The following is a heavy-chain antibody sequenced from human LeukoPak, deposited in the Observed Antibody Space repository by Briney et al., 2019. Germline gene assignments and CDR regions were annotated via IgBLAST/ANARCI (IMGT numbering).Heavy chain of an antibody. J-gene: IGHJ5*02. V-gene: IGHV3-23*01. Sequence: GGSLRLSCAASGFIFSSYAMNWVRQAPGKGLEWVSVISGGDSSTFYADSVKGWFIISRDNSKNTLYLQMSSLSAEDTAVYYCAKGYSSSSNWFDPWGQGTLVTVSS. D-gene: IGHD6-13*01. CDR1: GFIFSSYA. CDR2: ISGGDSST. CDR3: AKGYSSSSNWFDP.